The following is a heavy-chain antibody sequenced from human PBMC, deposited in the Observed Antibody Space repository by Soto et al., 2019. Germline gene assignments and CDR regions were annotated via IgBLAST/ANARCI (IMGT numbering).Heavy chain of an antibody. CDR3: ARFIAARPGDYYYYYGMDV. CDR2: IIPIFGTA. Sequence: SVKVSCRASGGTFSSYAISWVRQAPGQGLEWMGGIIPIFGTANYAQKFQGRVTITADKSTSTAYMELSSLRSEDTAVYYCARFIAARPGDYYYYYGMDVWGQGTTVTVSS. V-gene: IGHV1-69*06. D-gene: IGHD6-6*01. CDR1: GGTFSSYA. J-gene: IGHJ6*02.